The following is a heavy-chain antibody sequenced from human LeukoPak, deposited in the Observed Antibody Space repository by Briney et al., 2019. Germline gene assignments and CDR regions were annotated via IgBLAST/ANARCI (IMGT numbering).Heavy chain of an antibody. V-gene: IGHV4-4*07. J-gene: IGHJ4*02. Sequence: ASETLSLTCTVSGGSISSYYWSWIRQPAGKGLEWIGRIYTSGSTNYDPSLKSRVTMSVDTSKNQFSLKLSSVTAADTAVYYCARAGERGYSGYDSWFDYWGQGTLVTVSS. CDR2: IYTSGST. CDR3: ARAGERGYSGYDSWFDY. CDR1: GGSISSYY. D-gene: IGHD5-12*01.